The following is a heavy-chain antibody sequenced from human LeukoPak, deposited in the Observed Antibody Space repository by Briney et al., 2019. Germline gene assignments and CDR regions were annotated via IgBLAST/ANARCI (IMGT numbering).Heavy chain of an antibody. J-gene: IGHJ4*02. CDR1: GFSFSTSW. D-gene: IGHD5-12*01. V-gene: IGHV3-7*01. Sequence: GSLRLSCAASGFSFSTSWMAWVRQAPGKGLQWVGNINPDESHTDYIDSVKGRFTMSRDNAENSLFPQVHSLRDEDTAVYYCARDRAYDAFDYWGRGTLVTVSS. CDR2: INPDESHT. CDR3: ARDRAYDAFDY.